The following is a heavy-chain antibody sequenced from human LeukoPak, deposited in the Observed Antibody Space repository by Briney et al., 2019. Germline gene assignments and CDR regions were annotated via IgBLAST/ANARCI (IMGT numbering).Heavy chain of an antibody. V-gene: IGHV3-48*04. D-gene: IGHD1-7*01. CDR2: ISSSSTTI. J-gene: IGHJ6*03. Sequence: GGSLRLSCAASGFIFSSYSMNWVRQAPGKGLEWLSYISSSSTTIYYADSVKGRFTISRDNAKNSLYLQMNSLKAEDTAVYYCARNRFPITGTTNDYYYMDVWGKGTTVTVSS. CDR3: ARNRFPITGTTNDYYYMDV. CDR1: GFIFSSYS.